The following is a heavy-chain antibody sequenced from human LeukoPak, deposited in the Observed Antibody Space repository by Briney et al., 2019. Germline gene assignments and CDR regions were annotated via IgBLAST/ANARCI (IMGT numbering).Heavy chain of an antibody. Sequence: GRSLRLSCTASGFTFADFALNWVRQAPGRGLEWVGFISSTDYGGTTEYAASVKGRFVISRDDSKSIVYLQMNSLRPEDTAEYYCSRTLYSTKMYGMGVWGQGTAVTVSS. J-gene: IGHJ6*02. V-gene: IGHV3-49*04. D-gene: IGHD2-2*01. CDR3: SRTLYSTKMYGMGV. CDR1: GFTFADFA. CDR2: ISSTDYGGTT.